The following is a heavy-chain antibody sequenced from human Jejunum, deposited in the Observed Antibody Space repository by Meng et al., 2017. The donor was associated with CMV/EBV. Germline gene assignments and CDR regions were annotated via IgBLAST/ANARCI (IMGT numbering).Heavy chain of an antibody. CDR1: GFTFSRYW. J-gene: IGHJ5*02. V-gene: IGHV3-74*01. CDR3: AREESGGTSVYYRWFDP. CDR2: IDSAGTNT. D-gene: IGHD3-3*01. Sequence: EVQLVESGGGLVQPGGSLRLSCAASGFTFSRYWMHWVRHTPGKGLVWVSRIDSAGTNTDYADSVKGRFTISRDNAQNTLYLEMNSLRAEDTAVYYCAREESGGTSVYYRWFDPWGQGTLVTVSS.